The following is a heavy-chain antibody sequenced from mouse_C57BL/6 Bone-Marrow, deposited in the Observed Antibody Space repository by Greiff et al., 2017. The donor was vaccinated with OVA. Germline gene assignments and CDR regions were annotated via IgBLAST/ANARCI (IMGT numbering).Heavy chain of an antibody. V-gene: IGHV1-19*01. CDR2: INPYNGGP. Sequence: ELKLQQSGPVLVKPGASVKMSCKASGYTFTDYYMNWVKQSHGKGLEWIGVINPYNGGPSYNQKFKGKATLTVTKSSSTAYMKLNTLASADSAFYYCARELLRYWGQGTTVTVSS. D-gene: IGHD1-1*01. CDR3: ARELLRY. J-gene: IGHJ2*01. CDR1: GYTFTDYY.